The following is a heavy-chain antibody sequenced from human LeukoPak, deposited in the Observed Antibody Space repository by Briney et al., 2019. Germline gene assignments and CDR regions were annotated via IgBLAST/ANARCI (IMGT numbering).Heavy chain of an antibody. CDR2: IYSGGTT. CDR3: ARHITGTTFDI. J-gene: IGHJ3*02. V-gene: IGHV3-66*04. CDR1: GFTVSITY. Sequence: GGSLRLSGAASGFTVSITYMSSVRQAPGKGLEWVSVIYSGGTTYYADSVKGRFTISRDNSKNTLYLQMNGLRAEDTAVYYCARHITGTTFDIWGQGTMVTVSS. D-gene: IGHD1-7*01.